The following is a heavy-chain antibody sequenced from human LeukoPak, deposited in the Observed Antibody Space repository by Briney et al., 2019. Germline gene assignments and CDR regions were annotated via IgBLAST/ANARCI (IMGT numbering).Heavy chain of an antibody. V-gene: IGHV1-24*01. CDR2: FDPEDGET. D-gene: IGHD6-6*01. CDR3: ATPTSSIAARRAPPEFDY. J-gene: IGHJ4*02. Sequence: ASVKVSCKASGYTFTSYYMHWVRQAPGKGLEWRGGFDPEDGETIYAQKFQGRVTMTEDTSTDTAYMELSSLRSEDTAVYYCATPTSSIAARRAPPEFDYWGQGTLVTVSS. CDR1: GYTFTSYY.